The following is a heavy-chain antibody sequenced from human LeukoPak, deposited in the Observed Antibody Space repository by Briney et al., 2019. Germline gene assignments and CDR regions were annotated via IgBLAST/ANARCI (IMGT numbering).Heavy chain of an antibody. CDR2: IIPIFGTA. D-gene: IGHD3-3*01. V-gene: IGHV1-69*13. Sequence: SVKVSCKASGGTFSSYAISWVRQAPGQGLEWMGGIIPIFGTANYAQKFQGRVTITADESTSTAYMELSSLRSEDTAVYYCARGAIFGVTRADYWGQGTLVTVSS. J-gene: IGHJ4*02. CDR3: ARGAIFGVTRADY. CDR1: GGTFSSYA.